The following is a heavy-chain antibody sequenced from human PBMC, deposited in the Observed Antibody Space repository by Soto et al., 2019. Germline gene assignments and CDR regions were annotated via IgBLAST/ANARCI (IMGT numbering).Heavy chain of an antibody. CDR2: LSHGGAYT. J-gene: IGHJ4*02. Sequence: EVQLLESGGGLVQPGGSLRLSCAASGFSFSTYSMAWVRQAPGKGPEWVSGLSHGGAYTFYADSVKGRFTISVDISQNTVYLQMNSLRTEDTAVYYCAKWSGDGDAWGQGTLVTVSS. V-gene: IGHV3-23*01. D-gene: IGHD4-17*01. CDR1: GFSFSTYS. CDR3: AKWSGDGDA.